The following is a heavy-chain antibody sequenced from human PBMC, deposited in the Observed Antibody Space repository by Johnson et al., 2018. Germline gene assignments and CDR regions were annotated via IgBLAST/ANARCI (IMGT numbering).Heavy chain of an antibody. J-gene: IGHJ3*02. CDR2: ISGSGGST. CDR3: AKVGGSGWYGNAFDI. D-gene: IGHD6-19*01. V-gene: IGHV3-23*04. CDR1: GFTFSSYA. Sequence: VQLVESGGGLVQPGGSMRLSCAASGFTFSSYAMSWVRQAPGKGLEWVSAISGSGGSTYYADSVKGRFTSSKDNSKNTLSLQMTSLQAEDTPVYYCAKVGGSGWYGNAFDIWGQGTMVTVSS.